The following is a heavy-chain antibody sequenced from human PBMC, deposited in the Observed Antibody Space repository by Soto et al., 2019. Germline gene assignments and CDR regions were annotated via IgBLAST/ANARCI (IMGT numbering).Heavy chain of an antibody. CDR2: ISYDGSNA. J-gene: IGHJ3*01. Sequence: LRLSCTASGFSFSTYAMYWVRQAPGKGLEWVAIISYDGSNAQYADSVKGRFTVARDNSKNTLYLQMHSLTAEDTAVYYCARDGGGFGELLLNSYDAFDLWGQGKLVTVSS. CDR3: ARDGGGFGELLLNSYDAFDL. D-gene: IGHD3-10*01. V-gene: IGHV3-30*04. CDR1: GFSFSTYA.